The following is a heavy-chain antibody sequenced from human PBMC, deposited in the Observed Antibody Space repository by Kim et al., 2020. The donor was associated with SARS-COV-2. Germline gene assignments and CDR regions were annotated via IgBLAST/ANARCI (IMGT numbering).Heavy chain of an antibody. CDR3: ATPFTTLPDYYYGMDV. CDR2: IDPSDSYT. D-gene: IGHD3-3*01. CDR1: GYSFTSYW. J-gene: IGHJ6*02. Sequence: GESLKISCKGSGYSFTSYWISWVRQMPGKGLEWMGRIDPSDSYTNYSPSFQGHVTISADKSISTAYLQWSSLKASDTAMYYCATPFTTLPDYYYGMDVWGQGTTVTVSS. V-gene: IGHV5-10-1*01.